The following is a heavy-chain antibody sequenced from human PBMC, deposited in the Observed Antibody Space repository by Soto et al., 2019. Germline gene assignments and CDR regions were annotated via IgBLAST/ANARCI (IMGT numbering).Heavy chain of an antibody. D-gene: IGHD3-10*01. CDR2: LSYDGTNK. Sequence: QVQLVESGGGVVQPGRSLRLSCAASGFSLSSYGIHWVRQAPGKGLDWVAGLSYDGTNKYYADSVKGRFTISRDNSENTLYLQMNNLRAEDTAVYYCGKSKNYNSGSFQFWGQGTLVTVSS. V-gene: IGHV3-30*18. CDR3: GKSKNYNSGSFQF. J-gene: IGHJ4*02. CDR1: GFSLSSYG.